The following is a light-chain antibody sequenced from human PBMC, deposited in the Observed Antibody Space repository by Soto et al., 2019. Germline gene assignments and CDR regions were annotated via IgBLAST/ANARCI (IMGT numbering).Light chain of an antibody. CDR2: HAF. CDR3: HQRQSWPRT. CDR1: QSISYTY. V-gene: IGKV3D-20*02. J-gene: IGKJ1*01. Sequence: EIVLTQSPGTLSLSPGGRATLSCRASQSISYTYLAWYQQKPGQAPRVLIYHAFRRATGIPDRFSGSGSGTDFTLTISDVEPEDFAVYYCHQRQSWPRTFGQGTTVDI.